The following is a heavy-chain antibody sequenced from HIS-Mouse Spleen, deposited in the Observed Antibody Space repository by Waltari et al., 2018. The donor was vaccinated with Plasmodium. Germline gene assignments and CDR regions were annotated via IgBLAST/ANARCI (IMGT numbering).Heavy chain of an antibody. CDR3: ARDRITGTSYFDY. J-gene: IGHJ4*02. D-gene: IGHD1-7*01. Sequence: QLQLQESGPGLVKPSETLSLTCTVSGGSLSSSSSYWGWIRQPPGKGLEWIGSIYYSGSTYYNPSLKSRVTISVDTSKNQFSLKLSSVTAADTAVYYCARDRITGTSYFDYWGQGTLVTVSS. V-gene: IGHV4-39*07. CDR2: IYYSGST. CDR1: GGSLSSSSSY.